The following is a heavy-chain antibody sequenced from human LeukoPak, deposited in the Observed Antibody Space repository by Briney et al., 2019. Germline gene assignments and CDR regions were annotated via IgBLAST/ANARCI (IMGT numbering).Heavy chain of an antibody. J-gene: IGHJ4*02. CDR2: ISAYNGNT. CDR1: GYTFTSYG. CDR3: AVTIFGVVPAFTGY. Sequence: ASVKVSCKASGYTFTSYGISWVRQAPGQGLEWMGWISAYNGNTNYAQKRQGRVTMTTDTSTSTAYMELRSLRSDDTAVYYCAVTIFGVVPAFTGYWGQGTLVTVSS. D-gene: IGHD3-3*01. V-gene: IGHV1-18*01.